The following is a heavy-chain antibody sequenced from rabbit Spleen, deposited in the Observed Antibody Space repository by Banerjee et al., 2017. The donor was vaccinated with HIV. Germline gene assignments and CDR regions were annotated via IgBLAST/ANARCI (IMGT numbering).Heavy chain of an antibody. D-gene: IGHD6-1*01. CDR3: AREVLYAAYAGFGDATLYYFDL. J-gene: IGHJ4*01. CDR1: GFSFSGSDY. CDR2: IAGSSSGFT. V-gene: IGHV1S40*01. Sequence: QSLEESGGDLVKPGASLTLTCTASGFSFSGSDYMCWVRQAPGKGLEWISCIAGSSSGFTYSATWAKGRFTCSKTSSTTVTLQMTSLTAADTATYFCAREVLYAAYAGFGDATLYYFDLWGPGTLVTVS.